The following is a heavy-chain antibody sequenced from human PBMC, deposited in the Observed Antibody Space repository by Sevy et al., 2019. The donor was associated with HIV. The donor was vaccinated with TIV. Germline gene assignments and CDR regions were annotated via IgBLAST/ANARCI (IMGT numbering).Heavy chain of an antibody. CDR2: ISAYNGNT. Sequence: ASVKVSCKASGYTFTSYGISWVRQAPGQGLEWMGWISAYNGNTNYAQKLQGRVTMTTDTSTSTAYMELRSLRSDDTALYYCARDRDILTGYYNYFDYWGQGTLVTVSS. J-gene: IGHJ4*02. D-gene: IGHD3-9*01. CDR1: GYTFTSYG. CDR3: ARDRDILTGYYNYFDY. V-gene: IGHV1-18*01.